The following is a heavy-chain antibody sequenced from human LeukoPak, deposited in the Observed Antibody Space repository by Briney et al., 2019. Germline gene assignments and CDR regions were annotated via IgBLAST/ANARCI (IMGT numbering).Heavy chain of an antibody. Sequence: KPSETLSLTCTVSGVSISSSSYYWGWIRQPPGKGLEWIGSIYYSGSTYYNPSLKSRVTISVDTSKNQFSLKLSSVTAADTAVYYCARRTYWYFDLWGRGTLVTVSS. V-gene: IGHV4-39*07. CDR3: ARRTYWYFDL. CDR1: GVSISSSSYY. J-gene: IGHJ2*01. CDR2: IYYSGST.